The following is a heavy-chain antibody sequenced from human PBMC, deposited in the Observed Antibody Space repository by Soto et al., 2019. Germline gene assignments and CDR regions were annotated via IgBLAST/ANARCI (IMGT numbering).Heavy chain of an antibody. CDR3: AAVPAAAQLDY. Sequence: ASETLSLTCTVSGGSISSYYWSWIRQPPGKGLEWIGYIYYSGSTNYNPSLKSRVTISVDTSKNQFSLKLSSVTAADTAVYYCAAVPAAAQLDYWGQGTLVTVSS. D-gene: IGHD2-2*01. J-gene: IGHJ4*02. V-gene: IGHV4-59*08. CDR2: IYYSGST. CDR1: GGSISSYY.